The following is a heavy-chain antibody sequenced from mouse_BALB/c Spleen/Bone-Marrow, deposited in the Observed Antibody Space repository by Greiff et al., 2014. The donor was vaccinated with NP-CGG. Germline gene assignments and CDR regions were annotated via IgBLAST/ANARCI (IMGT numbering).Heavy chain of an antibody. J-gene: IGHJ4*01. CDR3: TRSGCVMDY. V-gene: IGHV1S22*01. CDR2: IYPGTGSI. CDR1: GYTFTSYW. D-gene: IGHD3-1*01. Sequence: LQQSGSELVRPGASVKLSCKASGYTFTSYWMHWVKQRPGQGLEWLGNIYPGTGSINYDEKFKSKATLTVDTSSSTAYMQLSSLTSEDSAVYYRTRSGCVMDYWGQGTSVTVSS.